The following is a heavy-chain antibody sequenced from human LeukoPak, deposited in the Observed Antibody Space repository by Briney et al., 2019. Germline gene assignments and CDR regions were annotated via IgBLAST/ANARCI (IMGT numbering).Heavy chain of an antibody. J-gene: IGHJ4*02. Sequence: PGGSLTLSCAASGFSFSDIAMHWVRQGPGRGLEWLTMISHDGSDTYHSDSVRGRFTVSRDNSRTTLFLHMSGLRPDDTAVYFCARDRKSGGGTSLEDWGQGTLFTVSA. CDR3: ARDRKSGGGTSLED. D-gene: IGHD2-15*01. CDR1: GFSFSDIA. CDR2: ISHDGSDT. V-gene: IGHV3-30*04.